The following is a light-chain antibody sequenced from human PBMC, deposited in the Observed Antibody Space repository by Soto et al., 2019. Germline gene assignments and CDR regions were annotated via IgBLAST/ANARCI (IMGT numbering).Light chain of an antibody. Sequence: DIVMTQSPDSLAVSLGERATINCKSSQSVLYSSNNKNYLAWYQQKPGQPPKLLIYWASTRESGVPDRFSGSGSGTDFTLSISSLQAEDVAVYYCQQYYSTPPVTFGGGTKWISN. V-gene: IGKV4-1*01. J-gene: IGKJ4*01. CDR3: QQYYSTPPVT. CDR2: WAS. CDR1: QSVLYSSNNKNY.